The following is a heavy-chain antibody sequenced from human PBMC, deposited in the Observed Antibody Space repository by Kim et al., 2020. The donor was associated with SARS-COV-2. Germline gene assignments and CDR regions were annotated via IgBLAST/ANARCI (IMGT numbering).Heavy chain of an antibody. Sequence: SQTLSLTCTVSGGSISSYYWSWIRQPAGKGLEWFGRVQTSGSTNYNPTLKSRVIMSVDTSKTQSSLRLTSVTAADTAVHYCAGGPDSSTWSKNDYWGQ. CDR3: AGGPDSSTWSKNDY. D-gene: IGHD6-13*01. J-gene: IGHJ4*02. CDR1: GGSISSYY. V-gene: IGHV4-4*07. CDR2: VQTSGST.